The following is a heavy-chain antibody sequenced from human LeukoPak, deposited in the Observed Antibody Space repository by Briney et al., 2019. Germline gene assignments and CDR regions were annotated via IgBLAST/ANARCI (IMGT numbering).Heavy chain of an antibody. CDR1: GFTFSSYA. CDR3: ARVVTTVTTWTDY. Sequence: SGGSLRLSCAASGFTFSSYAMSWVRQAPGKGLEWVSAISGSGGSTYYADSVKGRFTISRDNSKNTLYLQMNSLRAEDTALYYCARVVTTVTTWTDYWGQGTLVTVSS. CDR2: ISGSGGST. D-gene: IGHD4-17*01. V-gene: IGHV3-23*01. J-gene: IGHJ4*02.